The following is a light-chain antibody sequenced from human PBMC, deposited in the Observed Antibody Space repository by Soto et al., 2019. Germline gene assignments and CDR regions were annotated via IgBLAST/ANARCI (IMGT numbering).Light chain of an antibody. J-gene: IGKJ4*01. V-gene: IGKV3-15*01. CDR3: RQYNDWPRRLT. Sequence: VMTQAPATLSVSPGERATLSCRASQSLSSNLAWYQQKPGQAPRLLIYGASTRATGIPARFSGSGSGTEFTLTISSLQSEDFAVYYCRQYNDWPRRLTFGGGTKVDIK. CDR1: QSLSSN. CDR2: GAS.